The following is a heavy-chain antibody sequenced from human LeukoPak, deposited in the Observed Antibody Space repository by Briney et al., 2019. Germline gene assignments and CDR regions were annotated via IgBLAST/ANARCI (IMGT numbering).Heavy chain of an antibody. D-gene: IGHD3-9*01. J-gene: IGHJ3*02. CDR2: ISWNSGSI. CDR3: AKIKGVHDILTGYDAFDI. V-gene: IGHV3-9*01. Sequence: GGSLRLSCAASGFTFSSYAMSWVRQAPGKGLEWVSGISWNSGSIGYADSVKGRFTISRDNAKNSLYLQMNSLRAEDTALYYCAKIKGVHDILTGYDAFDIWGQGTMVTVSS. CDR1: GFTFSSYA.